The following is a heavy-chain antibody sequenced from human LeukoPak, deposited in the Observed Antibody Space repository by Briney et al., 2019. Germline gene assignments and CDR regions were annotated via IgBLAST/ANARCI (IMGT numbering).Heavy chain of an antibody. CDR1: GFTFSSYA. V-gene: IGHV3-23*01. CDR2: ISGSGGST. CDR3: AKDGFLLWRGAFDI. J-gene: IGHJ3*02. Sequence: GGSLRLSCAASGFTFSSYAMSWVRQAPGKGLEWVSAISGSGGSTYYTDSVKGRFTVSRDNSKNTLWLQMNSLRAEDTAVYYCAKDGFLLWRGAFDIWGQGTMVTVSS. D-gene: IGHD2-21*01.